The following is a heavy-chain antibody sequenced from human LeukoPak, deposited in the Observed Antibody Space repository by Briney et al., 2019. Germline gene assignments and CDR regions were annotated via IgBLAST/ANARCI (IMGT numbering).Heavy chain of an antibody. CDR2: ISSSGSTI. CDR1: GFTFSDYY. CDR3: AKPSGYGSGSYLLDP. V-gene: IGHV3-11*04. Sequence: KPGGSLRLSCAASGFTFSDYYMSWIRQAPGKGLEWVSYISSSGSTIYYADSVKGRFTISRDNAKNSLYLQMNSLRAEDTAVYHCAKPSGYGSGSYLLDPWGQGTLVTVSS. D-gene: IGHD3-10*01. J-gene: IGHJ5*02.